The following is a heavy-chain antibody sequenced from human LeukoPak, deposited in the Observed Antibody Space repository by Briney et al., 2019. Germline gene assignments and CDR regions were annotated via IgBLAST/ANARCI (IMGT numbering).Heavy chain of an antibody. Sequence: GGSLRLSCAASGFTFSSYSMNWVRQAPGKGLEWVSYISSSSSTIYYADSVKGRFTISRDNAKNSLYLQMNSLRAEDTAVYYCARVGYSYGYYYFDYWGQGTLVTVSS. J-gene: IGHJ4*02. CDR2: ISSSSSTI. V-gene: IGHV3-48*04. CDR1: GFTFSSYS. CDR3: ARVGYSYGYYYFDY. D-gene: IGHD5-18*01.